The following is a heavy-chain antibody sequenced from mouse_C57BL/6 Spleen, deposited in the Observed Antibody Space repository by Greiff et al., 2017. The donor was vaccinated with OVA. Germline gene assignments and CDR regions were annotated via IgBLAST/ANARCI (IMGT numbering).Heavy chain of an antibody. CDR3: ARWGYYYGSSYIFDY. V-gene: IGHV1-64*01. CDR2: IHPNSGST. Sequence: QVQLKQPGAELVKPGASVKLSCKASGYTFTSYWMHWVKQRPGQGLEWIGMIHPNSGSTNYNEKFKSKATLTVDKSSSTAYMQLSSLTSEDSAVYYCARWGYYYGSSYIFDYWGQGTTLTVSS. D-gene: IGHD1-1*01. CDR1: GYTFTSYW. J-gene: IGHJ2*01.